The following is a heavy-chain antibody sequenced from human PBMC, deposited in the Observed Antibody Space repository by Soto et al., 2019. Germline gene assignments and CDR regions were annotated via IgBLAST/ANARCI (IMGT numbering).Heavy chain of an antibody. CDR3: ARVPLLWFGERPIPEWYFDL. V-gene: IGHV4-30-2*01. CDR2: IYHSGST. D-gene: IGHD3-10*01. J-gene: IGHJ2*01. Sequence: SSETLSLTCAVSGGSISSGGYSWSWIRQPPGKGLEWIGYIYHSGSTYYNPSLKSRVTISVDRSKNQFSLKLSSVTAADTAVYYCARVPLLWFGERPIPEWYFDLWGRGTLVTVSS. CDR1: GGSISSGGYS.